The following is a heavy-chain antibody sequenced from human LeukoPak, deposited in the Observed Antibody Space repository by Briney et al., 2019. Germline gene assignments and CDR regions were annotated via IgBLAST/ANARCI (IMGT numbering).Heavy chain of an antibody. Sequence: GGSLRLSCAASGFIFSNYEMNWVRQAPGKGLEWISYISSSGSTIYYADSVKGRFTISRDNSKNSLYLQMNSLRAEDTALYYCAKGPYSSSRYFQHWGQGTLVTVSS. CDR3: AKGPYSSSRYFQH. J-gene: IGHJ1*01. CDR2: ISSSGSTI. D-gene: IGHD6-13*01. V-gene: IGHV3-48*03. CDR1: GFIFSNYE.